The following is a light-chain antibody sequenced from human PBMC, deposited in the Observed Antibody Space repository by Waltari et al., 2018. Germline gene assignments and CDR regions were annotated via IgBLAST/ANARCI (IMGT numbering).Light chain of an antibody. CDR3: QVWHAAIDPGV. CDR2: YDS. V-gene: IGLV3-21*04. Sequence: SYVLTQPPSVSVAPGETARITCGGANIGSYSVHWYQQKPGQAPVLVIRYDSDRPSGFPERFSGSNSANTATLTISRVEAGDEANYYCQVWHAAIDPGVFGTGTEVTV. CDR1: NIGSYS. J-gene: IGLJ1*01.